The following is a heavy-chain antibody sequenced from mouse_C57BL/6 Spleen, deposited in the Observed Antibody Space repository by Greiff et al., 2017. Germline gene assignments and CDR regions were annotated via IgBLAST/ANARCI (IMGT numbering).Heavy chain of an antibody. Sequence: VQLQQSGPELVKPGASVKISCKASGYTFTDYYMNWVKQSHGKSLEWIGDINPNNGGTSYNQKFKGKATLTVDKSSSTAYMELRSLTSEDSAVDYCVYYGNYYAMDYWGQGTSVTVSS. J-gene: IGHJ4*01. CDR2: INPNNGGT. CDR1: GYTFTDYY. D-gene: IGHD2-1*01. CDR3: VYYGNYYAMDY. V-gene: IGHV1-26*01.